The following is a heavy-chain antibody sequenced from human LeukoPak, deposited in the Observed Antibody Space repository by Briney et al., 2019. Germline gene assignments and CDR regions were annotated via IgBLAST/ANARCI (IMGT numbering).Heavy chain of an antibody. CDR3: TTDLSRYVDWEYDAFDI. CDR1: GFTFSNAW. Sequence: PGGSLRLSCAASGFTFSNAWMSWVRQAPGKGLEWVGRIKSKTDGGTTDYAAPVKGRFTISRDDSKNTLYLQMNSLKTEDTVVYYCTTDLSRYVDWEYDAFDIWGQGTMVTVSS. D-gene: IGHD3-9*01. J-gene: IGHJ3*02. V-gene: IGHV3-15*01. CDR2: IKSKTDGGTT.